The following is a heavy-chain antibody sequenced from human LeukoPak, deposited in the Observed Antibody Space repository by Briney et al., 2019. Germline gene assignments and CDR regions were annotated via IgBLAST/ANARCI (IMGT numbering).Heavy chain of an antibody. V-gene: IGHV4-38-2*02. J-gene: IGHJ4*02. CDR1: GYSISSGYF. CDR2: IFYRGSI. CDR3: ARAAGATHFDY. Sequence: KTSETLSLTCTVSGYSISSGYFWGWIRQPPGMGLEWIGSIFYRGSIYYNPSLKSRVTISVDTSKNQFSLKVSSVTAADTAVYYCARAAGATHFDYWGQGTLVSVSS. D-gene: IGHD1-26*01.